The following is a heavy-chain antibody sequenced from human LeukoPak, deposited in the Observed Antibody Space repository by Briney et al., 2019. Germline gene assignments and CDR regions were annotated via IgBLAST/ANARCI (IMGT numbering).Heavy chain of an antibody. CDR3: ASMDVVVVVAVDY. CDR1: GGSISSNSYY. D-gene: IGHD2-15*01. CDR2: IFYSGTT. Sequence: SETLSPTCTVSGGSISSNSYYWGWIRQPPGKGLEWIGSIFYSGTTYYNPSLKSRVTISVDTSKNQFSLKLSSVTAADTAVYYCASMDVVVVVAVDYWGQGALVTVSS. V-gene: IGHV4-39*01. J-gene: IGHJ4*02.